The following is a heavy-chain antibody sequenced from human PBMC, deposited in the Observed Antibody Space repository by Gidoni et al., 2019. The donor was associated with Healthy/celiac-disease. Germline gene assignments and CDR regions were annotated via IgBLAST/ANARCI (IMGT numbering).Heavy chain of an antibody. Sequence: QVQLQQWGAGLLKPSETLSLTCAVYGGSFSGYYWSWIRQPPGKGLEWIGDINHSGSTNYNPSLKSRVTISVDTSKNQFSLKLSSVTAADTAVYYCARGRIAAAGTGGSWFDPWGQGTLVTVSS. D-gene: IGHD6-13*01. CDR1: GGSFSGYY. J-gene: IGHJ5*02. CDR2: INHSGST. V-gene: IGHV4-34*01. CDR3: ARGRIAAAGTGGSWFDP.